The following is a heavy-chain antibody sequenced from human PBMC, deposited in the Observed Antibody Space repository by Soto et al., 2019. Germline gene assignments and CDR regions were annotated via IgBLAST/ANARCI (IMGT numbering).Heavy chain of an antibody. CDR1: GYTFTSYA. V-gene: IGHV1-3*01. CDR2: INAGNGNT. J-gene: IGHJ3*02. Sequence: GASVKVSCKASGYTFTSYAMHWVRQAPGQRLEWMGWINAGNGNTKYSQKLQGRVTITRDTSASTAYMELSSLRSEDTAVYYCARLYSGYDLAGNDAFDIWGQGTMVTVSS. CDR3: ARLYSGYDLAGNDAFDI. D-gene: IGHD5-12*01.